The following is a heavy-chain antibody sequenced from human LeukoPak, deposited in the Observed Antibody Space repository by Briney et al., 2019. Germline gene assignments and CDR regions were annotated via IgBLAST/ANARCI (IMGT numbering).Heavy chain of an antibody. CDR3: AISRTPNFDY. CDR2: ISSSSSTI. J-gene: IGHJ4*02. CDR1: GFTFSSYS. Sequence: GGSLRLSCAASGFTFSSYSMNWVRQAPGKGLEWVSYISSSSSTIYYADSVKGRFTISRDNAKNSLYLQMNSLRAEDTAVYYCAISRTPNFDYWGQGTLVTVSS. V-gene: IGHV3-48*01.